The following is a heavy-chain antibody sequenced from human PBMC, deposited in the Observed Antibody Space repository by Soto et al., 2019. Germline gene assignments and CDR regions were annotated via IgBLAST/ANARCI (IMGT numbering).Heavy chain of an antibody. V-gene: IGHV4-39*02. J-gene: IGHJ4*02. Sequence: SETLSLTCTVSGASLGSSSYYWGWIRQPPGKGLEWIGSIYYSGSTYYNPSLQSRVTISVDTSNNHFSLKLSSATAADTAVYYCAAYDILTVYLPPYSFDYWGQGAPVTVAS. CDR1: GASLGSSSYY. D-gene: IGHD3-9*01. CDR3: AAYDILTVYLPPYSFDY. CDR2: IYYSGST.